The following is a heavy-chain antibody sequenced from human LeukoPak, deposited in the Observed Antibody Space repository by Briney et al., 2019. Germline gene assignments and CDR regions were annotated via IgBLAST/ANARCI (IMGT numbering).Heavy chain of an antibody. J-gene: IGHJ5*02. CDR2: IYTGGST. CDR1: GFTVSSTY. Sequence: GGSLRLSCAASGFTVSSTYMTWVRQARGKGLEWVSLIYTGGSTFYADAVKGRFTISRDTSTNTLVLHMTSLRVEDTAVYYCAREVQLSSGWSNWFDPRGQGTLVTVSS. CDR3: AREVQLSSGWSNWFDP. V-gene: IGHV3-53*01. D-gene: IGHD6-19*01.